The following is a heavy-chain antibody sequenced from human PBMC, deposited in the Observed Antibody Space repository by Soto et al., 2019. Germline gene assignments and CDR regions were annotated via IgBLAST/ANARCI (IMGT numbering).Heavy chain of an antibody. J-gene: IGHJ4*02. CDR3: ASLGGGERYCSGGSCYTFLV. CDR1: GFTFSSYS. D-gene: IGHD2-15*01. Sequence: EVQLVESGGGLVQPGGSLRLSCAASGFTFSSYSMNWVRQAPGKGLEWVSYISSSSSTIYYADSVKGRFTISRDNAKNSLYLQMNSLRAEDTAVYYCASLGGGERYCSGGSCYTFLVWGQGTLVTVSS. CDR2: ISSSSSTI. V-gene: IGHV3-48*01.